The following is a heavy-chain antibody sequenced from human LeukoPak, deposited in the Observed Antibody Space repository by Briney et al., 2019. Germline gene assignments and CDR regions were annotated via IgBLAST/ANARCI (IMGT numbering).Heavy chain of an antibody. V-gene: IGHV3-33*01. Sequence: YPGRSLRLSCAASGFTFSTYGMHWVRQAPGKGLEWVAVIWYDGGSEYYADSVKGRFTISRDNSKNTLYLQMNSLRAEDTAVYYCARERNGDYTLLYWGQGSLVTVSS. CDR1: GFTFSTYG. J-gene: IGHJ4*02. CDR2: IWYDGGSE. CDR3: ARERNGDYTLLY. D-gene: IGHD4-17*01.